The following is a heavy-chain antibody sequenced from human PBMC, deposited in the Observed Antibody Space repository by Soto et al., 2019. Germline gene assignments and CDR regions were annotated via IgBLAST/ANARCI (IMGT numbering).Heavy chain of an antibody. CDR2: INPNSGGT. Sequence: QVQLVQSGAEVKKPGASVKVSCKASGYTFTGYYMHWVRQAPGQGLEWMGWINPNSGGTNYAQKFQGWVTMTRDTSISTAYMELSRLRSDDTAVYYCAREGLMVYAQYGMDVWGQGTTVTVSS. CDR1: GYTFTGYY. V-gene: IGHV1-2*04. D-gene: IGHD2-8*01. CDR3: AREGLMVYAQYGMDV. J-gene: IGHJ6*02.